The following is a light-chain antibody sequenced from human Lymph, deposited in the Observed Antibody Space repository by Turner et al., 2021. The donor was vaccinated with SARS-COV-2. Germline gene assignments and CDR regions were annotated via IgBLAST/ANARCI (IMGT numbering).Light chain of an antibody. J-gene: IGKJ3*01. CDR1: QSLLHSNGYNY. CDR3: MQALQTPVT. V-gene: IGKV2-28*01. Sequence: DIVMTQSPLSLPVTPGEPASFSCRSSQSLLHSNGYNYLDWYLQKPGQSPQLLIYLGSNRASGVPDRFSGSESGTDFTLKISRVEAEDVGVYYCMQALQTPVTFGPGTKVDIK. CDR2: LGS.